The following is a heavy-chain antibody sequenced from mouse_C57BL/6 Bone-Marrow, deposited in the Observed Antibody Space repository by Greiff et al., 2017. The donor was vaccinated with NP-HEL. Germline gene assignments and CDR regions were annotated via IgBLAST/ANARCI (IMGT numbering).Heavy chain of an antibody. CDR2: ISYDGSN. CDR3: ASHYDERKMVYAMDY. Sequence: EVQLQQSGPGLVKPSQSLSLTCSVTGYSITSGYYWNWIRQFPGNKLEWMGYISYDGSNNYNPSLKNRISITRDTSKNQFFLKLNSVTTEDTATYYCASHYDERKMVYAMDYWGQGTSVTVSS. V-gene: IGHV3-6*01. CDR1: GYSITSGYY. J-gene: IGHJ4*01. D-gene: IGHD2-4*01.